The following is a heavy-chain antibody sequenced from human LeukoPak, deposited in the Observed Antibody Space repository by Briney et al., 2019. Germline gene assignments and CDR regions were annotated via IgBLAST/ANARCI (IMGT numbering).Heavy chain of an antibody. J-gene: IGHJ4*02. Sequence: SETLSLTCSVSGGSISSYYWNWIRPPAGTGLEWIGRIYRSGSTNYSPSLKSRISMSIDTSKSQFSLKLSSVTAADTAVYYCARSNDNGDYYFDSWGQGTLVTVSS. CDR3: ARSNDNGDYYFDS. CDR2: IYRSGST. V-gene: IGHV4-4*07. D-gene: IGHD4-17*01. CDR1: GGSISSYY.